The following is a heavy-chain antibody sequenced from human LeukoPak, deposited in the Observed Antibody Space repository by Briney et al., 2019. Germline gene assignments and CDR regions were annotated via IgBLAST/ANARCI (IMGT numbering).Heavy chain of an antibody. J-gene: IGHJ4*02. V-gene: IGHV4-34*01. D-gene: IGHD3-22*01. CDR1: GGSFSGYY. Sequence: SETLSLTCAVYGGSFSGYYWSWIRQPPGKGLEWIGEINHSGSTNYNPSLKSRVTISVDTSKNQFSLKLSSVTAADTAVYYCARLLWGYYDSSGYYLGPGLDYWGQGTLVTVSS. CDR2: INHSGST. CDR3: ARLLWGYYDSSGYYLGPGLDY.